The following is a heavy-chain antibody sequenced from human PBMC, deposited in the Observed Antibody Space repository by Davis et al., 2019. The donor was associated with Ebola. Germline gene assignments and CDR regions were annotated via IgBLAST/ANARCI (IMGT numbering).Heavy chain of an antibody. D-gene: IGHD6-19*01. V-gene: IGHV3-9*01. Sequence: LSLTCSASGFTFDDYAMHWVRQAPGKGLEWVSGISWNSGRIGYADSVKGRFTISRDNAKNSLYLQMNSLRAEDTALYYCAKDSSGWSVGWFDPWGQGTLVTVSS. J-gene: IGHJ5*02. CDR3: AKDSSGWSVGWFDP. CDR2: ISWNSGRI. CDR1: GFTFDDYA.